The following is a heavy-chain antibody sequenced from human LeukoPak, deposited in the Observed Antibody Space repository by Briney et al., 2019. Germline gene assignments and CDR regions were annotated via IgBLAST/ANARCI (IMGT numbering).Heavy chain of an antibody. D-gene: IGHD5-24*01. Sequence: GESLKISCKGSGYSFTNYWIGWVRQMPGKGLEWMGIIYPDDSDTRYSPSFQGQVTISADKSISTAYLQWSSLKASDTAMYYCATSVTLEMATTNYYYGMDVWGQGTTVTVSS. CDR2: IYPDDSDT. J-gene: IGHJ6*02. CDR1: GYSFTNYW. CDR3: ATSVTLEMATTNYYYGMDV. V-gene: IGHV5-51*01.